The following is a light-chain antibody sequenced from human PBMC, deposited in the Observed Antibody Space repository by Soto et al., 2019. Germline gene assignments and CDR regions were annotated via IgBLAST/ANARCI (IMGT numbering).Light chain of an antibody. Sequence: DIQMTQSPSSLSASVGDRVTITCRASQSISSYLNWYQQKPGKAPKLLIYAASSLQSGVPSRFSGSGSGTDFTLTISSLQPEDFATYYCQQYGSLWTFGQRTKV. CDR1: QSISSY. V-gene: IGKV1-39*01. CDR3: QQYGSLWT. CDR2: AAS. J-gene: IGKJ1*01.